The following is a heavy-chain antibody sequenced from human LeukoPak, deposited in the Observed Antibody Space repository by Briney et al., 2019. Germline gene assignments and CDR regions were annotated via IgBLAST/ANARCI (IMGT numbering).Heavy chain of an antibody. CDR1: GFGFSSYG. CDR3: ASGGPTRGTLNS. J-gene: IGHJ4*02. Sequence: GGSLRHSCAASGFGFSSYGMYWVRQTPDKGLEWVAYLRKDATYSNYADSVRGRFTISRDNSKNTLDLQMSSLRVEDTAVYFCASGGPTRGTLNSWGQGTLVTVSS. D-gene: IGHD1-26*01. V-gene: IGHV3-30*02. CDR2: LRKDATYS.